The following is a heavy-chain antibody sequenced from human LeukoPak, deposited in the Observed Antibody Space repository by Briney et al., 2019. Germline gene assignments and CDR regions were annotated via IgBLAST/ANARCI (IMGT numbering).Heavy chain of an antibody. CDR1: GGSISSYY. Sequence: PSETLSLTCTVSGGSISSYYWSWIRQPPGKGLEWIGYIYYSGSTNYNPSLKSRVTISVDTSKNQFSLKLSSVTAADTAVYYCARSIAARWGYFDLWGRGTLVTVSS. D-gene: IGHD6-6*01. CDR3: ARSIAARWGYFDL. CDR2: IYYSGST. J-gene: IGHJ2*01. V-gene: IGHV4-59*01.